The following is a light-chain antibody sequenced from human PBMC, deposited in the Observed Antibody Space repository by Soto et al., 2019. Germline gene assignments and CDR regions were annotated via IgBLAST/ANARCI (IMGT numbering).Light chain of an antibody. CDR3: TSYKPTRVV. V-gene: IGLV2-14*01. Sequence: QSALTQPASVSGSPGQSITISCTGTSSDFGSCGNVSWYQQHPGKAPKLMIYDVSNRPSGVSNRFSGSKSGNTASLTISGLQAEDEVDYYCTSYKPTRVVFGGGTKLTVL. CDR1: SSDFGSCGN. J-gene: IGLJ3*02. CDR2: DVS.